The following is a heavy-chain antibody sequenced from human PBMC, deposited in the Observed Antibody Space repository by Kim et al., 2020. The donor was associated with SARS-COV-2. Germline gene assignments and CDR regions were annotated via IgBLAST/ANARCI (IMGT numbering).Heavy chain of an antibody. Sequence: GGSLRLSCAASGFTFSSYAMSWVRQAPGKGLEWVSAISGSGGSTYYADSVKGRFTISRDNSKNTLYLQMNSLRAEDTAVYYCAKIDPRDYYDSSGYYYHFDYWGQGTLVTVSS. CDR2: ISGSGGST. CDR3: AKIDPRDYYDSSGYYYHFDY. J-gene: IGHJ4*02. D-gene: IGHD3-22*01. CDR1: GFTFSSYA. V-gene: IGHV3-23*01.